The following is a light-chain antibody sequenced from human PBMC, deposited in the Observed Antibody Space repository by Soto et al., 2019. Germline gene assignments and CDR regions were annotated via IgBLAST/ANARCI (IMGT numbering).Light chain of an antibody. Sequence: DIQMTQSPSTLSASVGDRVTIACRASQSVSNWLAWYQQKPGKAPRLLIHGASTLGAWVPSRFSGSGSGTDFTLTISSLQPDEFSTYYCQHYHTYSRAFGHETKLAIK. V-gene: IGKV1-5*01. CDR2: GAS. J-gene: IGKJ2*01. CDR1: QSVSNW. CDR3: QHYHTYSRA.